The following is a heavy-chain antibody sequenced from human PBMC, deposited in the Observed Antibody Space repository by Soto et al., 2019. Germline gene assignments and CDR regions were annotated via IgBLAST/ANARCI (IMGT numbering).Heavy chain of an antibody. Sequence: EVQLLESGGGLVQPGGSLRLSCAASGFIYSTNDMTWVRQARGKGLEWVSTILSRGGSTSYADSVKGRFTISRDNSMNTLYLQMNNVRAEDTALYYCVKNRGTFDVWGQGTLVTVSS. D-gene: IGHD3-16*01. V-gene: IGHV3-23*01. J-gene: IGHJ4*02. CDR1: GFIYSTND. CDR3: VKNRGTFDV. CDR2: ILSRGGST.